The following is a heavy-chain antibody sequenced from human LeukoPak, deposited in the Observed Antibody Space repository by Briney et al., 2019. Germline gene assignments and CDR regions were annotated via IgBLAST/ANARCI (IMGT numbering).Heavy chain of an antibody. V-gene: IGHV1-2*02. J-gene: IGHJ4*02. Sequence: ASVKVSCKASGYTFTGYYIHWVRQAPGQGLEWMGWFNPNSGGTNYAQRFQGRVTMTRDTSISTAYMELSRLRSDDTAVYYCAREDYGDSFWGQGTLVTVFS. CDR1: GYTFTGYY. CDR3: AREDYGDSF. D-gene: IGHD4-17*01. CDR2: FNPNSGGT.